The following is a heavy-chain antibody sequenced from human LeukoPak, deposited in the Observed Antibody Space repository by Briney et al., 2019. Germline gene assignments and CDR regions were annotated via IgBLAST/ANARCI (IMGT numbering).Heavy chain of an antibody. V-gene: IGHV6-1*01. D-gene: IGHD2-2*01. CDR2: TYYRSKWYN. J-gene: IGHJ6*02. CDR1: GDSVSSNSAA. Sequence: SQTLSLTCAISGDSVSSNSAAWNWIRQSPSRGLEWLGRTYYRSKWYNDYAVSVKSRITINPDTSKNQFSLQLNSVTPEDTAVYYCAGGSDIVVVPPSQYYYGMDVWGQGTTVTVSS. CDR3: AGGSDIVVVPPSQYYYGMDV.